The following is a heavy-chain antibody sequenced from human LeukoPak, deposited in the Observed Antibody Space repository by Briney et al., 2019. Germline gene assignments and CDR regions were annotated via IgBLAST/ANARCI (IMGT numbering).Heavy chain of an antibody. J-gene: IGHJ4*02. CDR1: GFTFISYA. D-gene: IGHD3-3*01. V-gene: IGHV3-23*01. CDR2: ISWGGVIT. CDR3: AKKDFGVVLTSRP. Sequence: SGGSLRLSCAASGFTFISYAMSWVGQGPGKGLDWVSAISWGGVITYYADSVKGRVTISRDNSNNTLYLQMDSRRADDTAVYYCAKKDFGVVLTSRPGGQGTLVTVSS.